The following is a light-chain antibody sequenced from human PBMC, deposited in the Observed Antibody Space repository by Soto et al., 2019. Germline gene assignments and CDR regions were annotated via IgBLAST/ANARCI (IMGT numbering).Light chain of an antibody. Sequence: EIGMTQSPVTLSVPPGESATLSCRASQSVSSTLAWFQQKPGQAPRLLIYGASTRATGIPARFSGSGSGTDFTLTISSLQSEDFAVYYCQQYNTWPRTFGQGTKVDIK. CDR3: QQYNTWPRT. CDR1: QSVSST. J-gene: IGKJ1*01. CDR2: GAS. V-gene: IGKV3-15*01.